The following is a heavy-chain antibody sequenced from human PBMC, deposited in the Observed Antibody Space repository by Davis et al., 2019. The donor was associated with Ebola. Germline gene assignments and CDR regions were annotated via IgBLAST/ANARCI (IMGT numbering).Heavy chain of an antibody. Sequence: PGGSLRLSCAASGFTFDDYAMHWVRQAPGKGLEWVSGISWNSGSIGYADSVKGRFTISRDNAKNTLYLQMNSLRVEDTAVYYCARAVAAAARSFDYWGQGTLVTVSS. CDR2: ISWNSGSI. D-gene: IGHD6-13*01. CDR3: ARAVAAAARSFDY. V-gene: IGHV3-9*01. J-gene: IGHJ4*02. CDR1: GFTFDDYA.